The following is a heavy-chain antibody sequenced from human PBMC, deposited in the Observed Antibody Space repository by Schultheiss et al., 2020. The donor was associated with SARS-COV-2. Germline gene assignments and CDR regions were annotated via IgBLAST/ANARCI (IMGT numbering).Heavy chain of an antibody. D-gene: IGHD3-3*01. CDR2: IDWDGDKK. V-gene: IGHV3-20*04. J-gene: IGHJ4*02. CDR1: GFTFSSYA. CDR3: ARVGSGSRLFYIDS. Sequence: GGSLRLSCAASGFTFSSYAMSWVRQAPGKGLEWVAGIDWDGDKKGYGDSVKGRFTISRDNARNTLYLQMTSLRVEDTAVYFCARVGSGSRLFYIDSWGQGTLVTVSS.